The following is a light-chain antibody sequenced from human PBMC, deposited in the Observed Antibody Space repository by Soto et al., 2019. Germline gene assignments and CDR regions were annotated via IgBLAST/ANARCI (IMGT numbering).Light chain of an antibody. CDR3: QQYYSTPWT. Sequence: DIVMTHSPDSLAVSLAQRAPIKXXSSQXVLYSSNNKNYLAWYQQKPGQPPKXXIYWASTRESGVPDRFSGSGAGTDFTLTISSLQAEDVAVYYCQQYYSTPWTFGQGTKVDIK. V-gene: IGKV4-1*01. J-gene: IGKJ1*01. CDR1: QXVLYSSNNKNY. CDR2: WAS.